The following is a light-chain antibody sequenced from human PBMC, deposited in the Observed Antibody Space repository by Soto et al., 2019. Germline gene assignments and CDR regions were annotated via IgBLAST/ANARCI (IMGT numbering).Light chain of an antibody. CDR1: QSVSRS. J-gene: IGKJ5*01. CDR3: QQRSNWIT. CDR2: DAS. Sequence: EIVFKQYPGTLSLSPGERATLSCRASQSVSRSLAWSQQKPGQDPRLLIYDASYRATDIPARFSGSGSGTHFTLTISSLEPEDFAVYYCQQRSNWITFGQGTRLEIK. V-gene: IGKV3-11*01.